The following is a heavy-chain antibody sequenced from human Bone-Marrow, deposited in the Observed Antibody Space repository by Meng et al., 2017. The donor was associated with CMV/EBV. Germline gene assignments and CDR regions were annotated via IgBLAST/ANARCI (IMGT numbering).Heavy chain of an antibody. CDR3: ARDSPVGQLPPHGFDP. Sequence: SETLSLTCTVSGGSISSSSYYWGWIRQPPGKGLEWIGSIYYSGSTYYNPSLKSRVTISVDTSKNQFSLKLSSVTAADTAVYYCARDSPVGQLPPHGFDPWVHGTTVTVSS. D-gene: IGHD2-2*01. V-gene: IGHV4-39*07. CDR2: IYYSGST. J-gene: IGHJ5*02. CDR1: GGSISSSSYY.